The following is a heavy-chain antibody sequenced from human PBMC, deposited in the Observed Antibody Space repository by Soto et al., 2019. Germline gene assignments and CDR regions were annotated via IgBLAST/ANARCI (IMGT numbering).Heavy chain of an antibody. J-gene: IGHJ6*03. CDR2: IYYTGST. Sequence: SETLSLTCTVSGGSINSHYWSWIRQPPGKGLEWIDYIYYTGSTNYSPSLKSRVSISVDTSRNQFSLRLNSVTAADTAVYYCARPDNYFFYMDVWGKGTTVTVSS. V-gene: IGHV4-59*08. CDR1: GGSINSHY. CDR3: ARPDNYFFYMDV.